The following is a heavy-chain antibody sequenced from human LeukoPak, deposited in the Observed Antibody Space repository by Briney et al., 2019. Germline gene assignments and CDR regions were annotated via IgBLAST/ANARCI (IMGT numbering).Heavy chain of an antibody. D-gene: IGHD3-22*01. CDR1: GFTFSGSL. CDR3: TSRDNYDSSYYMDV. Sequence: QPGGSLRLSCAGSGFTFSGSLIHWVRQASGKGLEWVGLVRSKANSYATSYAASVKGRFTISRDDSKNTAYLQMNSLNTEDTAIYNCTSRDNYDSSYYMDVWGKGTTVTVSS. V-gene: IGHV3-73*01. CDR2: VRSKANSYAT. J-gene: IGHJ6*03.